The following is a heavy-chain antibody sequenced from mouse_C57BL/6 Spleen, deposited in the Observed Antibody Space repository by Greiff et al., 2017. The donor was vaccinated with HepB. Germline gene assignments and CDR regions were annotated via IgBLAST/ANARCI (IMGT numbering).Heavy chain of an antibody. Sequence: EVQLVESEGGLVQPGSSMKLSCTASGFTFSDYYMAWVRQVPEKGLEWVANINYDGSSTYYLDSLKSRFIISRDNAKNILYLQMSSLKSEDTATYYCARALYGSTFAYWGQGTLVTASA. CDR1: GFTFSDYY. J-gene: IGHJ3*01. CDR3: ARALYGSTFAY. V-gene: IGHV5-16*01. CDR2: INYDGSST. D-gene: IGHD1-1*01.